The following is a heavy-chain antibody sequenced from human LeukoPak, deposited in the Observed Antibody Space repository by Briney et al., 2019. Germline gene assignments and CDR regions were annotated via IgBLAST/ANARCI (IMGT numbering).Heavy chain of an antibody. D-gene: IGHD3-22*01. V-gene: IGHV3-23*01. Sequence: GGSLRLSCAASGFTFSSYAMSWVRQAPGKGLEWVSATSGSGGSTYYADSLKGRFTISRDNSKNTVYLQMNSLRAEDTAVYYCAKVHDSSGYYYFSSWGQGILVTVSS. CDR1: GFTFSSYA. CDR3: AKVHDSSGYYYFSS. CDR2: TSGSGGST. J-gene: IGHJ4*02.